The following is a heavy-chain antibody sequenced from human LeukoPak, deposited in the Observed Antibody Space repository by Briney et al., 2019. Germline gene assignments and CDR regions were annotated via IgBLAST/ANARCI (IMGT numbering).Heavy chain of an antibody. CDR1: GGSISSGSYY. CDR2: IYTSGST. D-gene: IGHD1-7*01. CDR3: ARDLTTNWNYVSYYYMDV. J-gene: IGHJ6*03. Sequence: SQTLSLTCTVSGGSISSGSYYWRWIRQPAGKGLEWIGRIYTSGSTNYNPSLKSRVTISVDTSKNQFSLKLSSVTAADTAVYYCARDLTTNWNYVSYYYMDVWGKGTTVTVSS. V-gene: IGHV4-61*02.